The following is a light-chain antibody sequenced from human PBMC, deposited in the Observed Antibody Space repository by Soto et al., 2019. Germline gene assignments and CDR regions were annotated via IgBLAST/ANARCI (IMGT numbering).Light chain of an antibody. CDR1: QSVDSN. Sequence: VMTQSPGTPSVSPGATPALPCRASQSVDSNLAWYQQKPGQPPRLLMYGASDRATGTPGRFSGSGSGTDFTLTISRLEPEDSAVYYCQQFDDSVTCGHGTRLAL. CDR3: QQFDDSVT. V-gene: IGKV3D-15*01. CDR2: GAS. J-gene: IGKJ5*01.